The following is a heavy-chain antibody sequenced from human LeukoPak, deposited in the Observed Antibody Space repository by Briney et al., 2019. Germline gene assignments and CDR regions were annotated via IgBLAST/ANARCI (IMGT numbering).Heavy chain of an antibody. CDR1: GGSLSSSSYY. Sequence: SETLSLTCTVSGGSLSSSSYYWGWIRQPPGKGLEWIGSIYYSGSTYYNPSLKSRVTISVDTSKNQFSLKLSSVTAADTAVYYCARHQTTVTTMGYFQHWGQGTLVTVSS. V-gene: IGHV4-39*01. CDR3: ARHQTTVTTMGYFQH. CDR2: IYYSGST. D-gene: IGHD4-11*01. J-gene: IGHJ1*01.